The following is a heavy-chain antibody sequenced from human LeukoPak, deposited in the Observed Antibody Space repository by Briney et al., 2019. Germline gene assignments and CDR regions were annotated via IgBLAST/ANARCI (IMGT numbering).Heavy chain of an antibody. Sequence: ASVKVSCKASGYTFTGYYMHWVRQAPGQGLEWMGWINPNSGGTNYAQKFQGRVTMTRDTSISTAYMELSRLRSDDTAVYYRARVPYYYDSSGYYGQEDYWGQGTLVTVSS. J-gene: IGHJ4*02. CDR2: INPNSGGT. CDR3: ARVPYYYDSSGYYGQEDY. CDR1: GYTFTGYY. D-gene: IGHD3-22*01. V-gene: IGHV1-2*02.